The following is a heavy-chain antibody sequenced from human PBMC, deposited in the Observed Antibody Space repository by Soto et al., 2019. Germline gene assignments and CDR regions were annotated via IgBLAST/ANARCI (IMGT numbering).Heavy chain of an antibody. D-gene: IGHD2-15*01. Sequence: QVQLVQSGAEVKKPGSSVKVSCKASGVTFSSYAVSWVRQAPGQGLEWMGGIIPIFGTVIYAQQFQGRVTITADESTKTAYMELRSLRFEDTAVYYCARDSHPPALSGDIMRWDVWGQGTTVTVSS. CDR3: ARDSHPPALSGDIMRWDV. J-gene: IGHJ6*02. CDR2: IIPIFGTV. V-gene: IGHV1-69*01. CDR1: GVTFSSYA.